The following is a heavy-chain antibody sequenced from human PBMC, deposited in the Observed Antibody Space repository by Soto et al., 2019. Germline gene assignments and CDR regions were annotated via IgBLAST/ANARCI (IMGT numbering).Heavy chain of an antibody. CDR3: AKDCRTTVASPEYFQH. CDR1: AFTFSSYA. CDR2: ISGSGDIT. V-gene: IGHV3-23*01. Sequence: EVQLLESGGHLVQPGGSLRLSCAGSAFTFSSYAMSWVRQAPGKGLEWVSAISGSGDITYYADSVKGRFTISRDNSKDTLYLQMDSLRAEDTAIYFCAKDCRTTVASPEYFQHWCQGTLVTVSS. J-gene: IGHJ1*01. D-gene: IGHD4-17*01.